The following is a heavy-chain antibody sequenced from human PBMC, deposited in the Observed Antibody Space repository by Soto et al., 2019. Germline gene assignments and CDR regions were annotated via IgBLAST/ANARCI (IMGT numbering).Heavy chain of an antibody. D-gene: IGHD1-26*01. CDR2: LFPNGRDK. CDR1: GFNFNTDF. V-gene: IGHV3-30*13. CDR3: ARDDEHGSNCDIAY. J-gene: IGHJ4*02. Sequence: QVQLVQSGGGVVQPGRSLRLSCAASGFNFNTDFMHWVRQAPGKGLEWVAMLFPNGRDKEYADSVKGRFTIYRDNSNNRMYLQMDSLRPEDTAVYYCARDDEHGSNCDIAYWGQGALVTVSS.